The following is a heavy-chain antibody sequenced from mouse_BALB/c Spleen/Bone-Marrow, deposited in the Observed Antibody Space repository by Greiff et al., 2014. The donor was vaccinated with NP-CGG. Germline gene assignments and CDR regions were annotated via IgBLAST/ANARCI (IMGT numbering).Heavy chain of an antibody. J-gene: IGHJ4*01. CDR2: IYPGSGST. Sequence: QVQLQQSGSELVRPGASVKLSCKASGYKFTNYWMHWVKQRPGQGLEWIGNIYPGSGSTNYVEIFKSKATLTVDTSSSTAYMQLSSLTSEDSAVYYCASGYYDYSFYYAMDYWGQGTSVTVSS. CDR3: ASGYYDYSFYYAMDY. D-gene: IGHD2-4*01. V-gene: IGHV1S5*01. CDR1: GYKFTNYW.